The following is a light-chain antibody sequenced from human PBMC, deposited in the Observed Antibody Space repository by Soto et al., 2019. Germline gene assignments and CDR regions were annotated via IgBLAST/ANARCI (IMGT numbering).Light chain of an antibody. CDR1: QDITNY. V-gene: IGKV1-33*01. CDR3: QHYDHLPIT. CDR2: DAS. J-gene: IGKJ5*01. Sequence: IHFTQYPSSLSASVSARVTITCQASQDITNYLNWYQQKPGKAPRLLLYDASSLETGVPSRFSGSGSGTDFTFTISSLQPEDIATYYCQHYDHLPITFAQGTRPAIK.